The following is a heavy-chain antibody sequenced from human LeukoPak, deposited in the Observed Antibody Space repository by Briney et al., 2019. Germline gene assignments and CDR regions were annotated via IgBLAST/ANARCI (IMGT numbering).Heavy chain of an antibody. D-gene: IGHD3-10*01. CDR3: AREDYSSGNPTIDH. CDR1: GFRFSGYV. V-gene: IGHV3-21*01. J-gene: IGHJ4*02. CDR2: ISMSSSYM. Sequence: PGGSLRLSCVASGFRFSGYVMKWVRQAPGKGLEWVSTISMSSSYMYYADSVRGRFTISRDNAKNSLHLQMTSLRAEDAAVYYCAREDYSSGNPTIDHWGQGTLVTVSS.